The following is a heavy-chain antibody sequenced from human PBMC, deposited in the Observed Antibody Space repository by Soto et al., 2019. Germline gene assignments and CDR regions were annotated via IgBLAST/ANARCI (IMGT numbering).Heavy chain of an antibody. D-gene: IGHD6-19*01. CDR2: ISSSVSTI. Sequence: GGSLRLSCAASGFTFSDYYMSWIRQAPGKGLEWVSYISSSVSTIYYADSVKGRFTISRDNAKNSLYLQMNSLRAEDTAVYYCARDRHSSGWYWDHYYGMDVWGQGTKVTVSS. CDR1: GFTFSDYY. V-gene: IGHV3-11*01. J-gene: IGHJ6*02. CDR3: ARDRHSSGWYWDHYYGMDV.